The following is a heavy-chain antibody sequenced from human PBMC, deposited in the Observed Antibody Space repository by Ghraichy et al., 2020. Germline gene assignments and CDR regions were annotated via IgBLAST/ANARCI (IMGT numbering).Heavy chain of an antibody. CDR3: TRGWNYAGLEY. J-gene: IGHJ4*02. Sequence: GGSLRLSCSGSGFTFGDYTMGWVRQAPGTGLEWVGFIRPKSYGGTTEYAASVKGRIVISRDDSKNIAYLQMNSLQTEDTAMYFCTRGWNYAGLEYWGQGTLVTVSS. V-gene: IGHV3-49*04. D-gene: IGHD1-7*01. CDR1: GFTFGDYT. CDR2: IRPKSYGGTT.